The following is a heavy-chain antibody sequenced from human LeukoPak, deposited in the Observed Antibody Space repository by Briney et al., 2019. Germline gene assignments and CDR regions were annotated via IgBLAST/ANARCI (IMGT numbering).Heavy chain of an antibody. Sequence: GGSLRLSCAASGFTFSSYSMNWVRQAPGKGLEWVSSISSSSSYIYYADSVKGRFTISRDNSKNTLYLQMNSLRAEDTAVYYCAKGVVPAAILNYFDYWGQGTLVTVSS. J-gene: IGHJ4*02. CDR3: AKGVVPAAILNYFDY. CDR1: GFTFSSYS. V-gene: IGHV3-21*04. D-gene: IGHD2-2*02. CDR2: ISSSSSYI.